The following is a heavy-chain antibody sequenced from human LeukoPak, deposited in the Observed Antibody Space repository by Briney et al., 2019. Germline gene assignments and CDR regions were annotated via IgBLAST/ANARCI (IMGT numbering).Heavy chain of an antibody. D-gene: IGHD3-22*01. CDR1: RYTFTGYY. J-gene: IGHJ4*02. Sequence: ASVKVSCKASRYTFTGYYMHWVRQAPGQGLEWMGWINPNSGGTNYAQKFQGRVTMTRDTSISTAYMELSRLRSDDTAVYYCARAAPENHDSSGYYGYFDYWGQGTLVTVSS. CDR3: ARAAPENHDSSGYYGYFDY. CDR2: INPNSGGT. V-gene: IGHV1-2*02.